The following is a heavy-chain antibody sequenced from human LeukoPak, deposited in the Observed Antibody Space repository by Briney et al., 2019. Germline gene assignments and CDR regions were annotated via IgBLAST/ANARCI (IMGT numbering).Heavy chain of an antibody. CDR2: IYTSGST. J-gene: IGHJ4*02. Sequence: VKPSETLSLTCTVSGGSISSYYWSWIRQPAGKGLEWMGRIYTSGSTNYNPSLKSRVTMSVDTSKNQFSLKLSSVNAADTAVYYCARDYCSSTSSYPYYFDYWGQGTLVTVSS. CDR1: GGSISSYY. V-gene: IGHV4-4*07. CDR3: ARDYCSSTSSYPYYFDY. D-gene: IGHD2-2*01.